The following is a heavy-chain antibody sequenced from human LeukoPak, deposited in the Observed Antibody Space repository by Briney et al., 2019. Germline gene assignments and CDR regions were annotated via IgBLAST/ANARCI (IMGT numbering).Heavy chain of an antibody. Sequence: GASVKVSCKASGYTFTNYAMNWVRQATGQGLEWMGWINTYTGNPTYAQGFTGRFVFSLDTSVSTAYLQISSLKAEDTAMYYCARERRSSSPGEQQLVRAFDIWGQGTMVTVSS. CDR2: INTYTGNP. CDR1: GYTFTNYA. D-gene: IGHD6-13*01. CDR3: ARERRSSSPGEQQLVRAFDI. V-gene: IGHV7-4-1*02. J-gene: IGHJ3*02.